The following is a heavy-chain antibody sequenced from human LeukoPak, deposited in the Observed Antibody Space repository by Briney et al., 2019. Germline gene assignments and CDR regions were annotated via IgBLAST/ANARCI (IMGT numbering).Heavy chain of an antibody. J-gene: IGHJ4*02. D-gene: IGHD3-22*01. CDR2: ISGSGGST. CDR3: AKDQVYYDSSGYHDY. Sequence: GGSLRHSCAASGFTFSSYAMSWVRQAPGKGLEWVSAISGSGGSTYYADSVKGRFTISRDNSKNTLYLQMNSLRAEDTAVYYCAKDQVYYDSSGYHDYWGQGTLVTVSS. V-gene: IGHV3-23*01. CDR1: GFTFSSYA.